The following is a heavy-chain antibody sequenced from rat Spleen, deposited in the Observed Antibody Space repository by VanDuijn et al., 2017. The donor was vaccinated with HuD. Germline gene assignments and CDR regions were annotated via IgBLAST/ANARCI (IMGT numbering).Heavy chain of an antibody. Sequence: EVQLVESGGGLVQPGRSLKLSCAVSGFTFSNFGFVWVRQAPTKGLEWVASISTGGGNTYYRESVKGRFTISRDNAKSSLYLQRDSLRSEDTATYYCTTGRDYWGQGVMVTVSS. CDR1: GFTFSNFG. V-gene: IGHV5S13*01. CDR2: ISTGGGNT. J-gene: IGHJ2*01. CDR3: TTGRDY.